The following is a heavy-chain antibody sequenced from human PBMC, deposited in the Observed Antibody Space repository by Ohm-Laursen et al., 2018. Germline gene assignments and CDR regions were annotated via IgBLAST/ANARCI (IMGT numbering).Heavy chain of an antibody. J-gene: IGHJ1*01. CDR3: AKNRVGGYCSGGSCYSEYFQH. Sequence: SLRLSCAASGFTFNSRGMTWVRQAPGKGLEWVAVISYDGSNKYYADSVKGRFTISRDNSKNTLYLQMNSLRAEDTAVYYCAKNRVGGYCSGGSCYSEYFQHWGQGTLVTVSS. CDR1: GFTFNSRG. V-gene: IGHV3-30*18. CDR2: ISYDGSNK. D-gene: IGHD2-15*01.